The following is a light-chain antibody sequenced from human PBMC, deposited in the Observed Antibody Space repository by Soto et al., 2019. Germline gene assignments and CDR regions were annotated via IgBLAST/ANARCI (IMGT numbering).Light chain of an antibody. CDR1: QSVGSNY. CDR2: GAS. J-gene: IGKJ5*01. CDR3: QQRHMWPIT. Sequence: EIVLTQSPGTLSLSPGERATLYCRASQSVGSNYLAWYQQKPGQAPRVLIYGASSRATGIPDRFSGSGSGADFTLTISRLEPEHSAVYYCQQRHMWPITFGQGTRLEIK. V-gene: IGKV3D-20*02.